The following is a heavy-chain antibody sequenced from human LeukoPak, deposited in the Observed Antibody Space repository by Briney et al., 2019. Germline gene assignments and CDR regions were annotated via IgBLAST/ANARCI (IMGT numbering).Heavy chain of an antibody. CDR3: ARASGSPAGDRVDAFDI. Sequence: ASVKVSCKASGYTFTSYYMHWVRQAPGQGLEWMGIINPSGGSTSYAQKFQGRVTMTRDTSTSTVYMELSSLRSEDTAVYYCARASGSPAGDRVDAFDIWGQGTMVTVSS. J-gene: IGHJ3*02. D-gene: IGHD1-26*01. CDR2: INPSGGST. V-gene: IGHV1-46*01. CDR1: GYTFTSYY.